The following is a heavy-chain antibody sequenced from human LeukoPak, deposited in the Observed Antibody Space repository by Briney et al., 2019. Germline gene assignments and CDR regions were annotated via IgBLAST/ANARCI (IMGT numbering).Heavy chain of an antibody. CDR3: ARGRGYSGYDW. Sequence: PSETLSLTCTVSGGSISSGGYYWSWIRQPPGKGLEWIGYIYHSGSTYYNPSLKSRVTISVDRSKNQFSLKLSSVTAADTAVYYCARGRGYSGYDWWGQGTLVTVSS. D-gene: IGHD5-12*01. J-gene: IGHJ4*02. V-gene: IGHV4-30-2*01. CDR2: IYHSGST. CDR1: GGSISSGGYY.